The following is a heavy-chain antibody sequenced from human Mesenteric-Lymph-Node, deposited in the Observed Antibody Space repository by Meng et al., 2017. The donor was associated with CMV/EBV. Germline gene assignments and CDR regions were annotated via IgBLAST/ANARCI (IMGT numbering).Heavy chain of an antibody. Sequence: GGSLRLSCAASGFTFSSYAMRWVRQAPGKGLEWVAVISYDGSNKYYADSVKGRFTISRDNSKNTLYLQMNSLRAEDTAVYYCLWDHDFWGNTSTWGQGTLVTVSS. CDR3: LWDHDFWGNTST. J-gene: IGHJ4*02. V-gene: IGHV3-30*04. CDR2: ISYDGSNK. CDR1: GFTFSSYA. D-gene: IGHD3-3*01.